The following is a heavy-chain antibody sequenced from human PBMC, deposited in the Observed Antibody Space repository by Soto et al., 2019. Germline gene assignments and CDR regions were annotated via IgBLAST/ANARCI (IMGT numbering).Heavy chain of an antibody. D-gene: IGHD2-15*01. J-gene: IGHJ4*01. V-gene: IGHV1-8*01. Sequence: ASVKVSCKTSGYNFTNFDINWVRRAPGRGLVWMGWMNPSSGETGSAQNFQGRVTMTRDISTRTFFMQLTSLRSEDTAIYYCARLAEYCNGIKCYSNFDFWGRGTQVTVS. CDR2: MNPSSGET. CDR1: GYNFTNFD. CDR3: ARLAEYCNGIKCYSNFDF.